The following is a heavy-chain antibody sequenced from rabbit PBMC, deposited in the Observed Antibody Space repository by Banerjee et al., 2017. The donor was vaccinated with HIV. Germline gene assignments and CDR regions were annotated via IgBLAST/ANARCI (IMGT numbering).Heavy chain of an antibody. CDR1: GVSFSGDSY. CDR2: IDAGSSGFT. J-gene: IGHJ6*01. Sequence: QSLEESGGDLVKPEGSLTLTCIASGVSFSGDSYMCWVRQDPGKGLEWIACIDAGSSGFTYSASWAQGRFTISKTSSTTVTLQMTSLTAADTAIYFCARDTSSSFSSYGMDLWGPGTLVTVS. D-gene: IGHD1-1*01. CDR3: ARDTSSSFSSYGMDL. V-gene: IGHV1S40*01.